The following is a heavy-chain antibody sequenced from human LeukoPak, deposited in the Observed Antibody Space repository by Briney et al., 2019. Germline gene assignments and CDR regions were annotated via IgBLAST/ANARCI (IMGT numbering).Heavy chain of an antibody. D-gene: IGHD3-9*01. J-gene: IGHJ4*02. Sequence: GGSLRLSCAASGFTFSTYALHWVRQAPGKGLEWVAAIKYDGSKTHYADSVKGRFTISRDNSKDTLYLQMNSLRADDTAVYYCAHDNIDYYFDYWGQGTLVTVSS. V-gene: IGHV3-30-3*01. CDR3: AHDNIDYYFDY. CDR1: GFTFSTYA. CDR2: IKYDGSKT.